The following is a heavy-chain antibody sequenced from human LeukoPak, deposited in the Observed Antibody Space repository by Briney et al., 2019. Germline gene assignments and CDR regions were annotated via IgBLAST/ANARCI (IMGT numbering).Heavy chain of an antibody. CDR3: ARGPVAGTSPYFDY. Sequence: PGGSLRLSCAASGFTVSSNYMSWVRQAPGKGLEWVSVIYSGGTTFYADSVKGRFTISGHSSENTLWLQMNSLRAEDTAVYYCARGPVAGTSPYFDYWGQGTLVTVSS. J-gene: IGHJ4*02. CDR2: IYSGGTT. D-gene: IGHD6-19*01. CDR1: GFTVSSNY. V-gene: IGHV3-53*04.